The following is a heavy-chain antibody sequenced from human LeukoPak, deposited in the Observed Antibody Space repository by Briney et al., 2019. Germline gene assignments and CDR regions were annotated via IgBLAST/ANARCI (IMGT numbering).Heavy chain of an antibody. CDR2: FDPEDGET. V-gene: IGHV1-24*01. Sequence: ASVKVSCTVSGYILTELSMHWVGQAPGKGLEWMGGFDPEDGETIYAQKFQGRVTMTEDTSTDTAYMELSSLRSEDTAVYYCATGDTAMPKDWGQGTLVTVSS. J-gene: IGHJ4*02. D-gene: IGHD5-18*01. CDR1: GYILTELS. CDR3: ATGDTAMPKD.